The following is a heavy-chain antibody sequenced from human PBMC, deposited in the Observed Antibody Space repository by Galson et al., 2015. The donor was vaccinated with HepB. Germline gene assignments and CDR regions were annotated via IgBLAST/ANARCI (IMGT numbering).Heavy chain of an antibody. CDR2: ISYDGSNK. CDR1: GFTFSSYA. Sequence: SLRLSCAASGFTFSSYAMHWVRQAPGKGLEWVAVISYDGSNKYYADSVKGRFTISRDNSKNTLYLQMNSLRAEDTAVYYCARGGRVVPAAILGYWGQGTLVTVSS. CDR3: ARGGRVVPAAILGY. D-gene: IGHD2-2*02. V-gene: IGHV3-30-3*01. J-gene: IGHJ4*02.